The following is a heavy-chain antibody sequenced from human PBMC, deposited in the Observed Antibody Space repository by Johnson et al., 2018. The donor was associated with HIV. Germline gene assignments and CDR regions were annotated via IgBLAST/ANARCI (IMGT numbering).Heavy chain of an antibody. CDR3: AKGRGYDYDALDF. CDR2: ISGTGGTT. V-gene: IGHV3-23*04. D-gene: IGHD5-12*01. Sequence: EVQVVESGGGLLQPGGFLRMSCVAPGFTFSTYGMTWVRQAPGKGLEWVSAISGTGGTTYYADSVRGRFSISRDKSKDTLYLQMSSLRAEDTAVYYCAKGRGYDYDALDFWGQGTMVTVSS. J-gene: IGHJ3*01. CDR1: GFTFSTYG.